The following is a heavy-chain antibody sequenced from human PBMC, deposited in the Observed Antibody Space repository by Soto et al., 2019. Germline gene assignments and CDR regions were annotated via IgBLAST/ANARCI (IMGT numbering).Heavy chain of an antibody. V-gene: IGHV1-69*13. J-gene: IGHJ6*02. CDR2: IIPIFGTA. CDR1: GGTFSSYA. Sequence: SVKVSCKASGGTFSSYAISWVRQAPGQGLEWMGGIIPIFGTANYAQKFQGRVTITADESTSTAYMELSSLRSEDTAVYYCARDRGLVVVAATYDYYGMDVWGQGTTVTVSS. CDR3: ARDRGLVVVAATYDYYGMDV. D-gene: IGHD2-15*01.